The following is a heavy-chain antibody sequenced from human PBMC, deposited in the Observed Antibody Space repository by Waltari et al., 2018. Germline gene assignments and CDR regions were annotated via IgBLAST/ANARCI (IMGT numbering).Heavy chain of an antibody. CDR2: INPSGGST. CDR3: ARRTAVVAATNYFDY. D-gene: IGHD2-15*01. Sequence: QVQLVQSGAEVKKPGASVKVSCKASGYTFTSYYMHWVRQHPGQGLEWMGIINPSGGSTSYAQQFQGRVTMNRDTSTSTVYMELSSLRSEDTAVYYCARRTAVVAATNYFDYWGQGTLVTVSS. V-gene: IGHV1-46*01. J-gene: IGHJ4*02. CDR1: GYTFTSYY.